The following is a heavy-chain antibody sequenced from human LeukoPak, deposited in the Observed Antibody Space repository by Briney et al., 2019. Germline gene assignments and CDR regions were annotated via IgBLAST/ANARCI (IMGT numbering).Heavy chain of an antibody. Sequence: GGSLRLSCAACGFTFSNYEMKWVRQAPGNGLEWVSYVSGSGSTMYYADSVKGRFTISRDNAKKSLYLQMNSLRAEDTAVYYCARVIRYYYFDYWGQGTLVTVSS. CDR3: ARVIRYYYFDY. J-gene: IGHJ4*02. V-gene: IGHV3-48*03. CDR1: GFTFSNYE. D-gene: IGHD3-10*01. CDR2: VSGSGSTM.